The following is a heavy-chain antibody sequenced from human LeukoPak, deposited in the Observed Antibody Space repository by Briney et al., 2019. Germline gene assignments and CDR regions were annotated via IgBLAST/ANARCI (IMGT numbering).Heavy chain of an antibody. Sequence: GAPVKLSCKASGGTFSSYAISSVPQAPGQRLEWRGRIIPILGIANYAQKFQGRVTITADKSTSTAYMELSSLRSEDTAVYYCARDLYYYDSSGYPGWGQGTLVTVSS. CDR1: GGTFSSYA. CDR2: IIPILGIA. V-gene: IGHV1-69*04. CDR3: ARDLYYYDSSGYPG. D-gene: IGHD3-22*01. J-gene: IGHJ4*02.